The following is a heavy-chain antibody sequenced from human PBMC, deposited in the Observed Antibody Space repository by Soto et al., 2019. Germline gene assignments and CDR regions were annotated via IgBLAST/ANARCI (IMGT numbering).Heavy chain of an antibody. CDR2: ISYDGSNK. V-gene: IGHV3-30-3*01. D-gene: IGHD3-16*02. CDR1: GFTFSSYA. CDR3: ATDAPPYYDYVWGSYRGNCFDP. J-gene: IGHJ5*02. Sequence: GGSLRLSCAASGFTFSSYAMHWVRQAPGKGLEWVAVISYDGSNKYYADSVKGCLTISRDNSKNTMYLQMNSLRAEDTAVYYCATDAPPYYDYVWGSYRGNCFDPWGQGTLVTVSS.